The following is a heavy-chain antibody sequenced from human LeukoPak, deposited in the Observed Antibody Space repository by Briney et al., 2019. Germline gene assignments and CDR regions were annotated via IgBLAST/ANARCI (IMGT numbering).Heavy chain of an antibody. D-gene: IGHD3-10*01. CDR2: ISYDGSNK. CDR3: ASVIALDY. V-gene: IGHV3-30-3*01. J-gene: IGHJ4*02. CDR1: GFTFSSYA. Sequence: PGGSLRLSCAASGFTFSSYAMHWVRQAPGKGLVWVAIISYDGSNKYYADSVKGRFTISRDNSKNTLYLQMNSLRAEDTAVYYCASVIALDYWGQGTLVTVSS.